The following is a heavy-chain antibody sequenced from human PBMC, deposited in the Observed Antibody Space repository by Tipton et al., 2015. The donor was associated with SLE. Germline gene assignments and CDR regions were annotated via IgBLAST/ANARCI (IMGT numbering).Heavy chain of an antibody. J-gene: IGHJ6*03. D-gene: IGHD6-6*01. CDR2: INQSGST. CDR1: GGSISGSF. Sequence: TLSLTCAVYGGSISGSFWSWIRQPPGKGREWIGEINQSGSTNYNPPLKTRVTITVDTSKNQFSLKLSSVTAAATAVYDCARSRKYPYYMDVWGKGTTVTVSS. V-gene: IGHV4-34*01. CDR3: ARSRKYPYYMDV.